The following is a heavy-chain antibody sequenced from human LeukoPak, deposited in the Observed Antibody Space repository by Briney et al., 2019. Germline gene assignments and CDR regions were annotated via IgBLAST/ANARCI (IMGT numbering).Heavy chain of an antibody. CDR1: GFTFSSYA. D-gene: IGHD6-19*01. J-gene: IGHJ6*03. V-gene: IGHV3-23*01. CDR2: ISGSAGST. Sequence: GGSLRLSCAVSGFTFSSYAMSWVRQAPGKGLEWVSLISGSAGSTYYADSMKGRFTISRDNSKNTLYLQMNSLRPEDTAVYYCAKKAVAGYYYYMDVWGKGTTVTVSS. CDR3: AKKAVAGYYYYMDV.